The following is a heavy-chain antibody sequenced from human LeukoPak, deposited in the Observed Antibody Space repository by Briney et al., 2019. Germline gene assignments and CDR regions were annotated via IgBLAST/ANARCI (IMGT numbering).Heavy chain of an antibody. CDR3: ARDSYDSSGYEDY. CDR1: GFTFSSYW. V-gene: IGHV3-33*08. J-gene: IGHJ4*02. D-gene: IGHD3-22*01. CDR2: IWYDGSNK. Sequence: GGSLRLSCAASGFTFSSYWMHWVRQAPGKGLEWVAVIWYDGSNKYYADSVKGRFTISRDNSKNTLYLQMNSLRAEDTAVYYCARDSYDSSGYEDYWGQGTLVTVSS.